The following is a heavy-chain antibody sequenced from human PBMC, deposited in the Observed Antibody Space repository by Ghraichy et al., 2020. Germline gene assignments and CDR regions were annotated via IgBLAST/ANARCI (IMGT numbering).Heavy chain of an antibody. CDR1: GGSISSGGYY. Sequence: SQTLSLTCTVSGGSISSGGYYWSWIRQHPGKGLEWIGYIYYSGSTYYNPSLKSRVTISVDTSKNQFSLKLSSVTAADTAVYYCARVFPSSSWDHDAFDIWGQGTMVTVSS. CDR3: ARVFPSSSWDHDAFDI. D-gene: IGHD6-13*01. CDR2: IYYSGST. V-gene: IGHV4-31*03. J-gene: IGHJ3*02.